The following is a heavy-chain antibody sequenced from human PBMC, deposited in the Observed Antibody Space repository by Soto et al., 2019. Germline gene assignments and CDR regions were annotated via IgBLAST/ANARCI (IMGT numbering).Heavy chain of an antibody. J-gene: IGHJ3*01. CDR1: GFTFDDYG. CDR3: ANDIRVYDDYAYIF. Sequence: EVQLVESGGGLVQPGRSLRLSCVASGFTFDDYGLHWVRQTPEKALEWFASITWNTGSVFYADSVKGQFTSSIDNAKNCLYLEMVGLAVVYAALYYCANDIRVYDDYAYIFWGQRTKVTVSS. CDR2: ITWNTGSV. V-gene: IGHV3-9*01. D-gene: IGHD3-16*01.